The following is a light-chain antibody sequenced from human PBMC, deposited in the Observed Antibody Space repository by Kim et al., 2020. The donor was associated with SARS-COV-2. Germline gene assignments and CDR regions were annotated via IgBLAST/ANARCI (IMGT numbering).Light chain of an antibody. CDR3: QTCDSSTVV. J-gene: IGLJ3*02. CDR1: KLEEKF. V-gene: IGLV3-1*01. Sequence: VSPGQAASITCSGDKLEEKFASWFQQRPGQSPVLVIYEDTKRPSGIPERISGSTSGNTATLTISGTQAMDEADYYCQTCDSSTVVFGGGTQLTVL. CDR2: EDT.